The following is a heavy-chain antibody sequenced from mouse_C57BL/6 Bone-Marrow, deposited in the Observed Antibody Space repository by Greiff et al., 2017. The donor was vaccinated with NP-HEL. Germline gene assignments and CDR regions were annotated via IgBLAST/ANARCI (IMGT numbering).Heavy chain of an antibody. J-gene: IGHJ4*01. V-gene: IGHV5-16*01. CDR1: GFTFSDYY. Sequence: EVHLVESEGVLVQPGSSMKLSCTASGFTFSDYYMAWVRQVPEKGLEWVANINYDGSSTYYLDSLKSRFIISRDNAKNILYLQMSSLKSEDTATYYCAREGGLRRRTYAMDYWGQGTSVTVSS. CDR3: AREGGLRRRTYAMDY. CDR2: INYDGSST. D-gene: IGHD2-4*01.